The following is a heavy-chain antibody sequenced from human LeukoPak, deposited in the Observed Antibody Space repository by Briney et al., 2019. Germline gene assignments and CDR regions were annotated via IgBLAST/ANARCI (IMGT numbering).Heavy chain of an antibody. CDR2: ISSSSSTI. D-gene: IGHD5-12*01. CDR1: GVAFSSYS. Sequence: GGALRLSCAASGVAFSSYSMNWGREAPGKGLEWVSYISSSSSTIYYADSVKGRFTISRDNAKNSLYLQMNSLRAEDTAVYYCARESGYVRYFDYWGQGTLVTVSS. CDR3: ARESGYVRYFDY. J-gene: IGHJ4*02. V-gene: IGHV3-48*01.